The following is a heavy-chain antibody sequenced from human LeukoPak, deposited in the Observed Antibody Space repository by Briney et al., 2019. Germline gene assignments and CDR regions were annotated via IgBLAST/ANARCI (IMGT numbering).Heavy chain of an antibody. V-gene: IGHV3-64D*06. CDR2: ISTKGGSI. D-gene: IGHD3-10*01. Sequence: PGGSLRLSCSASGFTFSSYAMHWVRQAPGKGLEYVSAISTKGGSIYYADSVKGRFTISRDNSKNTLYLQMRSLRAEDTAVYYCARDGQKWFGELFGPDYWGQGTLVTVSS. J-gene: IGHJ4*02. CDR3: ARDGQKWFGELFGPDY. CDR1: GFTFSSYA.